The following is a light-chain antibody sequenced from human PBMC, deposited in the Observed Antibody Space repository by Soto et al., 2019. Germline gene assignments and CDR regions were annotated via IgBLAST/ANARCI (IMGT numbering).Light chain of an antibody. V-gene: IGKV1-9*01. CDR1: PAIASF. CDR2: DAA. Sequence: IQLTQSPSSLSASVGDRVTITCRASPAIASFLAWYQQKPGTAPKLLIYDAATLQSGVPSRFSGSRSGTEYTLTIGSLQPEDFATYYCQQYNSYITFGQGTRLEIK. J-gene: IGKJ5*01. CDR3: QQYNSYIT.